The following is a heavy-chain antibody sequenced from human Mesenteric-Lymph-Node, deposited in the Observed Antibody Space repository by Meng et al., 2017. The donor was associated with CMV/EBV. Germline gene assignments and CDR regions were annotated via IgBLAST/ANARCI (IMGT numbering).Heavy chain of an antibody. V-gene: IGHV3-48*04. D-gene: IGHD2-2*01. CDR3: ASGSTSSYYYYGMDV. CDR2: ISSSSSTI. CDR1: GFTFSSYS. J-gene: IGHJ6*02. Sequence: GGPLRLSCAASGFTFSSYSMNWVRQAPGKGLEWLSYISSSSSTIYYADSVKGRFTISRDNAKNSLYLQMNSLRADDTAVYYCASGSTSSYYYYGMDVWGQGTTVTVSS.